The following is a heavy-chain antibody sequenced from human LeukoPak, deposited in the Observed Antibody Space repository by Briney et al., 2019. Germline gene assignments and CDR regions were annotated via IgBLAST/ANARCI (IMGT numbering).Heavy chain of an antibody. V-gene: IGHV3-30*18. J-gene: IGHJ4*02. CDR2: ISYDVGKK. CDR3: AKDDYYDTSGYRD. CDR1: GFTFSSYG. Sequence: GRSLRLSCAASGFTFSSYGMHWVRQAPGKGLEWVAVISYDVGKKYYADSVKGRFTISRDNSKNTLYLQMNSLRAEDTTVYYCAKDDYYDTSGYRDWGQGTLVTVSS. D-gene: IGHD3-22*01.